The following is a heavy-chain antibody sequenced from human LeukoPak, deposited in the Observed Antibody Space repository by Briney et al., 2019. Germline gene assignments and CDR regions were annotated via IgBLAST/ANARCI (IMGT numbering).Heavy chain of an antibody. J-gene: IGHJ4*02. D-gene: IGHD3-10*01. V-gene: IGHV1-18*01. Sequence: GASVKVSCKDSGNIFNTYGFSWVRQAPGQGLEWIGWINVHKGNTNYAQKFQGRVTMTADTSTSTVYMELGSLTSDDTAVYYCAREEYLSGSYVDDWGQGTLVTVSS. CDR3: AREEYLSGSYVDD. CDR1: GNIFNTYG. CDR2: INVHKGNT.